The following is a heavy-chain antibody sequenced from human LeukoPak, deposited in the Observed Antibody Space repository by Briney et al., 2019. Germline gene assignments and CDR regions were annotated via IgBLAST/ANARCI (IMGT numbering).Heavy chain of an antibody. CDR2: ISGSGRST. CDR3: AKAPVTTCSGAYCYPFDY. Sequence: GGSLRLSCAASGFTFNNYAMNWVRQAPGKGLEWVSSISGSGRSTYYADSVKGRFTISRDSSKNTLYLQMNRLRAEDAAVYYCAKAPVTTCSGAYCYPFDYWGQGTLVTVSS. J-gene: IGHJ4*02. V-gene: IGHV3-23*01. CDR1: GFTFNNYA. D-gene: IGHD2-21*01.